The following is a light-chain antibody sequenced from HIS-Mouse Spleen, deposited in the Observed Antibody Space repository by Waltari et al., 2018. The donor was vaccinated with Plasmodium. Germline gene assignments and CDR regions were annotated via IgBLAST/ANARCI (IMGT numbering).Light chain of an antibody. CDR1: SSDVGGYHY. V-gene: IGLV2-11*01. J-gene: IGLJ3*02. Sequence: QSALTQPRSVSGSPGQSVTISCTGTSSDVGGYHYVSCYQHHPGQDPNLMIYDVSKRPYGVPVRFSGSKSGNTASLTISGLQAEDEADYYCCSYAGSYTWVFGGGTKLTVL. CDR2: DVS. CDR3: CSYAGSYTWV.